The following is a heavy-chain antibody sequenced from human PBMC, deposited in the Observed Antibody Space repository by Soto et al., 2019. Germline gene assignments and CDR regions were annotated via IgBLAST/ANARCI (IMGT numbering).Heavy chain of an antibody. D-gene: IGHD3-9*01. CDR1: GFTFSNYV. V-gene: IGHV3-30-3*01. CDR3: ARDPPYYDILTGPNGY. Sequence: GGSLRLSCAASGFTFSNYVMHWVRQTPGRGLEWVAAITNNRNNIYYADSVKGRFTISRDNAKNSLYLQMNSLRAEDTAVYYCARDPPYYDILTGPNGYWGQGTLVTVSS. CDR2: ITNNRNNI. J-gene: IGHJ4*02.